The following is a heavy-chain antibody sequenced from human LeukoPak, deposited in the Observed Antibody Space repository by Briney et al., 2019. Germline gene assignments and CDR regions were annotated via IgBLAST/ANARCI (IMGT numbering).Heavy chain of an antibody. Sequence: GGSLRLSCAASGFTVSSNEMSWVRQAPGKGLEWVSSISGGSTYYADSRKGRFTISRDNSKNTLHLQMNSLRAEDTAVYYCKKEYYYDSSRSDLWGRGTLVTVSS. CDR2: ISGGST. CDR3: KKEYYYDSSRSDL. J-gene: IGHJ2*01. CDR1: GFTVSSNE. D-gene: IGHD3-22*01. V-gene: IGHV3-38-3*01.